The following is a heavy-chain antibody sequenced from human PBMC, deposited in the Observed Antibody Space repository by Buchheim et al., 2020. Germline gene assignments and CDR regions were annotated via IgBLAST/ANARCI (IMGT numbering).Heavy chain of an antibody. V-gene: IGHV3-48*01. CDR3: ASPLATGAY. Sequence: EVQLVESGGGLVQPGGSLRLSCAASGFTFSSYSMNWVRQAPGKGLEWVSYITSSSSTIYYADSVKGRFTISRDKAKNSLFLQMNSLRAEDAAVYYCASPLATGAYWGQGTL. CDR1: GFTFSSYS. D-gene: IGHD5-12*01. J-gene: IGHJ4*02. CDR2: ITSSSSTI.